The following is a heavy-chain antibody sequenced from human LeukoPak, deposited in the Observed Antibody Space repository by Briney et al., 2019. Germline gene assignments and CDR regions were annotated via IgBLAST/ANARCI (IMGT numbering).Heavy chain of an antibody. CDR1: GGSISSTNW. D-gene: IGHD4-17*01. V-gene: IGHV4-4*02. CDR2: ISHSGST. Sequence: SETLSLTGAVPGGSISSTNWWSWVRQPPGKWLEWVGEISHSGSTNYNPSLKSRVIISVDKSKNHFSLKLGSVTAADTAVYYCARGDDGSSTVPIYWFDSWGQGTLVTVSS. J-gene: IGHJ5*01. CDR3: ARGDDGSSTVPIYWFDS.